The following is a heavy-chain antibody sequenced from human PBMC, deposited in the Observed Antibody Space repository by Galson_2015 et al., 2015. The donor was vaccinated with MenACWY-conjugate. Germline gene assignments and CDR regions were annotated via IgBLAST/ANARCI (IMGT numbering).Heavy chain of an antibody. V-gene: IGHV3-49*03. CDR2: IRSKPNGGTT. CDR3: TRGSYGY. J-gene: IGHJ4*02. Sequence: SLRLSCAASGFTFGDYGMSWFRQAPRKGLEWVGFIRSKPNGGTTEYAASVKGRFTISRDDSKSIAYLQMNSLKTEDTAVYYCTRGSYGYWGQGTLVTVSS. D-gene: IGHD2-21*01. CDR1: GFTFGDYG.